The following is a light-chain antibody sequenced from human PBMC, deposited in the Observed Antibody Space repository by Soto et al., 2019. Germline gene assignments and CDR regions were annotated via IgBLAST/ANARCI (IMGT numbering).Light chain of an antibody. CDR3: QQYDSSPRT. Sequence: EIVLTQSPGTLSLSPGERATLSCRASQSVSSSYLAWYQQKPGQAPRLLIYDTSSRATGIPDRFSGSGSGTDFTLTISRLEPEDFAVYHCQQYDSSPRTFGQGTKVDIK. V-gene: IGKV3-20*01. J-gene: IGKJ1*01. CDR2: DTS. CDR1: QSVSSSY.